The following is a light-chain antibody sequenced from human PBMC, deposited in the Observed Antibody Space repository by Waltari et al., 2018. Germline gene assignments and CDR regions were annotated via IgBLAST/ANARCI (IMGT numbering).Light chain of an antibody. CDR3: QQYGASPFT. V-gene: IGKV3-20*01. CDR1: QNVSGDY. J-gene: IGKJ3*01. Sequence: EIVLTQCPGTLSLSPGERATLSCRASQNVSGDYLAWYQQKPGQAPRLLIFDTSKRATGIPDRFSGSGSGTDFTVTISRLEPEDFAVYYCQQYGASPFTFGPGTKVDFK. CDR2: DTS.